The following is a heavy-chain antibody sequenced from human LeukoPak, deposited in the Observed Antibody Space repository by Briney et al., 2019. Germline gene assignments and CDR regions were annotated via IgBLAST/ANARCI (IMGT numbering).Heavy chain of an antibody. CDR1: GGSISSYY. CDR2: IYTSGST. V-gene: IGHV4-4*07. D-gene: IGHD3-3*01. J-gene: IGHJ3*02. Sequence: SETLSLTCTVSGGSISSYYWSWIRQPAGKGLEWIGRIYTSGSTNYNPSLKSRVTMSVDRSKTQFSLRLRSVTAADTAVYYCASGKYFYDDSASINRASRTAPDTWAQGTMVTVSS. CDR3: ASGKYFYDDSASINRASRTAPDT.